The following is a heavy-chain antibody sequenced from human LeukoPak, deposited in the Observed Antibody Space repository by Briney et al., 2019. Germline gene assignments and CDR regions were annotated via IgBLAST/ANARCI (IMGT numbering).Heavy chain of an antibody. D-gene: IGHD4-17*01. V-gene: IGHV3-30*10. J-gene: IGHJ3*01. CDR3: ASELDYGDNDYSFDV. CDR1: GFNFNSYA. Sequence: GGSLRLSCAASGFNFNSYAMHWVRQAPGKGLDWLAVISDGGDDKFYTDSVKGRFSISRDNSKNTLYLQMNSLRAEDTAAYHCASELDYGDNDYSFDVWGRGTMVTVSS. CDR2: ISDGGDDK.